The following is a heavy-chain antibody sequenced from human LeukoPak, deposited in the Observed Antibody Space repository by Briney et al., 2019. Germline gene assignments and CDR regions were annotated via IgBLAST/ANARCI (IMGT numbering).Heavy chain of an antibody. V-gene: IGHV3-9*01. D-gene: IGHD1-26*01. J-gene: IGHJ4*02. Sequence: GRSLRLSCAASGFTFDDYAIHWVRHAPGKGLEWVSGISWNSGSIGYADSVKGRFTISRDNAKNSLYLQMNSLRAEDTAVYYCARGGRGWELLRPFYWGQGTLVTVSS. CDR2: ISWNSGSI. CDR3: ARGGRGWELLRPFY. CDR1: GFTFDDYA.